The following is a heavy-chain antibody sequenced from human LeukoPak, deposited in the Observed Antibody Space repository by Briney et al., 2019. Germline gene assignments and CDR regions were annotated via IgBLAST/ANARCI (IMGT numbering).Heavy chain of an antibody. Sequence: SETLSLTCSVSGGSISSGGYYWGWIRQPPGKGLEWIGSIYYSGGTYYNPSLKSRVTISVDTSKNQFSLKLSSVTAADTAVYYCARAIVGATRGFDPWGQGTLVTVSS. CDR1: GGSISSGGYY. D-gene: IGHD1-26*01. J-gene: IGHJ5*02. V-gene: IGHV4-39*01. CDR3: ARAIVGATRGFDP. CDR2: IYYSGGT.